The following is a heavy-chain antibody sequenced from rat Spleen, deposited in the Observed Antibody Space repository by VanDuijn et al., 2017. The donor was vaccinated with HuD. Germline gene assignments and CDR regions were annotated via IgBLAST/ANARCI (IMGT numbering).Heavy chain of an antibody. D-gene: IGHD1-12*02. J-gene: IGHJ2*01. V-gene: IGHV5-25*01. CDR2: ISTGGGDT. Sequence: EVQLVESGGGLVQPGRSLKLSCAASGFTFSNYHLAWVRQAPTKGLEWVASISTGGGDTYYRDSVKGRFTISRDNAKSTLYLQMNSLRSEDTATYYCTMGSHYHDVPYYYEYWGQGVMVTVSA. CDR1: GFTFSNYH. CDR3: TMGSHYHDVPYYYEY.